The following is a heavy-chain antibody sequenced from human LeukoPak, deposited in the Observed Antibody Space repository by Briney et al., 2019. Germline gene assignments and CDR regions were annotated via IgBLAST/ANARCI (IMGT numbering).Heavy chain of an antibody. CDR1: GFTFSSYA. D-gene: IGHD6-6*01. CDR3: AKDDPPIDRQLALEDFQH. Sequence: PGGSLRLSCAASGFTFSSYAMSWVRQAPGKGLEWVSAISGSGGSTYYADSVKGRFTISRDNSKNTLYLQMNSLRAEDTAVYYCAKDDPPIDRQLALEDFQHWGQGTLVTVSS. V-gene: IGHV3-23*01. J-gene: IGHJ1*01. CDR2: ISGSGGST.